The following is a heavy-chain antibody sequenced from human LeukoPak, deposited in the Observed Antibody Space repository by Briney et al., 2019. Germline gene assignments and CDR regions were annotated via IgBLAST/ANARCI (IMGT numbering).Heavy chain of an antibody. CDR1: GYNFPIYW. Sequence: GESLKISCQGSGYNFPIYWIGWVRQMPGQGPEWMGIIYPDDSNTIYGPSFQGQVTISADKSINTAYLEWSSLKASDTAIYYCARQGAAGKYYYMDVWGKGTTVTVSS. CDR3: ARQGAAGKYYYMDV. J-gene: IGHJ6*03. V-gene: IGHV5-51*01. CDR2: IYPDDSNT. D-gene: IGHD6-13*01.